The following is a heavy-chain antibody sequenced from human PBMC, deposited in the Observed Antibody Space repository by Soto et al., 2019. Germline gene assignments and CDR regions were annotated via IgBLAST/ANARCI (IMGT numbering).Heavy chain of an antibody. D-gene: IGHD1-1*01. Sequence: ASVKVSCKVFGYTFSTYGLSWVRQAPGQGLEWIGWVSPYDGNTYYAPGLQGRVTMTTDTSTNTAYMSLRSLRSDDTAIYYCVRGGILEANRPYYYYGLDVWGQGTPVTVSS. CDR2: VSPYDGNT. J-gene: IGHJ6*02. V-gene: IGHV1-18*01. CDR1: GYTFSTYG. CDR3: VRGGILEANRPYYYYGLDV.